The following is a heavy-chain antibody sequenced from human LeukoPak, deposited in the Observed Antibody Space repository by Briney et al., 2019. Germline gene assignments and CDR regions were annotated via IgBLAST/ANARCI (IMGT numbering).Heavy chain of an antibody. V-gene: IGHV3-23*01. CDR2: IGAGDKYT. Sequence: EGSLRLSCAVSGFTLRNYVMSWVRQAPGKGLEWVSSIGAGDKYTYHIDSVKGRFTITRDNSKNTLYLPMNSLRAEDPAIYYCVRDKDYGCRLDGWGQRTLVTVS. CDR3: VRDKDYGCRLDG. J-gene: IGHJ4*02. CDR1: GFTLRNYV. D-gene: IGHD4-23*01.